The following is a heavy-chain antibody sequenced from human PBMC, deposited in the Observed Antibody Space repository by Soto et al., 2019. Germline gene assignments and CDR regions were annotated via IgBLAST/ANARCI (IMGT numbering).Heavy chain of an antibody. Sequence: SVKVSCKASGGTFSNSAIIWVRQAPGQGLEWMGGILPIFGTPNYAQKFQGRVTITADESTSTAYMELSSLRSEDTAVYYCARFLSGTVDYWGQGTLVTVSS. V-gene: IGHV1-69*13. CDR1: GGTFSNSA. CDR2: ILPIFGTP. D-gene: IGHD1-1*01. CDR3: ARFLSGTVDY. J-gene: IGHJ4*02.